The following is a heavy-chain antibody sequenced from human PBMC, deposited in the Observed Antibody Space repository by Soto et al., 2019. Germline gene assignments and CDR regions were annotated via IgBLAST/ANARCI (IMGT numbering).Heavy chain of an antibody. CDR2: INAGNGNT. CDR3: ARVAPSGGSVPRFDP. CDR1: GYTFTAYN. V-gene: IGHV1-3*01. D-gene: IGHD3-10*01. J-gene: IGHJ5*02. Sequence: QVQLVQSGAEVKEPGASVRVACKAFGYTFTAYNIHWLRQAPGQGLEWMGWINAGNGNTRSSRKFQGRVIITRDTSATTAYLEVDSLRSEDTAIYYCARVAPSGGSVPRFDPWGQETLLTVSS.